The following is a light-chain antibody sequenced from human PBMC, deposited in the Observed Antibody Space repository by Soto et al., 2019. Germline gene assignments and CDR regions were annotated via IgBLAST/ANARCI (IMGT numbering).Light chain of an antibody. CDR1: QSVSSY. V-gene: IGKV3-11*01. CDR2: DAS. J-gene: IGKJ1*01. Sequence: EIVLTQSPATLSLSPGERATLSCRASQSVSSYLAWYQHKPGQAPRLLIYDASKRATGIPARFIGSGSGTDFTLTISSLEPEDFAVYYCQQRSNWPPTWTFGQGTKVEVK. CDR3: QQRSNWPPTWT.